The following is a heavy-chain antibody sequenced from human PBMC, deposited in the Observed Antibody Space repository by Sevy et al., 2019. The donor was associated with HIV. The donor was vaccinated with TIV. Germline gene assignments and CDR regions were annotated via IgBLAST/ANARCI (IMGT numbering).Heavy chain of an antibody. J-gene: IGHJ6*02. Sequence: GGSLRLSCAASGLSVSDNYMNWVRQAPGKGLELVSVIYSDGRTYYPDSVKGRFSISRDNSKNTLYLHMKSLRPEDTSVYYCAGDRYYDASGYYYYYYGMDGWGQGTTVTVSS. CDR3: AGDRYYDASGYYYYYYGMDG. CDR1: GLSVSDNY. V-gene: IGHV3-66*01. D-gene: IGHD3-22*01. CDR2: IYSDGRT.